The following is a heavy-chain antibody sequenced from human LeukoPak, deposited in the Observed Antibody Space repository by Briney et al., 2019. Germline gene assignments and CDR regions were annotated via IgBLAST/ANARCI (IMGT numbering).Heavy chain of an antibody. Sequence: GGSLRLSCAASGFTFDNYGMSWVRQAPGKGLEWVSSFNWNGDSTTYADSVKGRFNISRDNAKKSLYLQMQTLRGGDAGIFYCASATRGGVEAFDIWGQGTLVTVSS. J-gene: IGHJ3*02. CDR1: GFTFDNYG. V-gene: IGHV3-20*04. D-gene: IGHD3-16*01. CDR3: ASATRGGVEAFDI. CDR2: FNWNGDST.